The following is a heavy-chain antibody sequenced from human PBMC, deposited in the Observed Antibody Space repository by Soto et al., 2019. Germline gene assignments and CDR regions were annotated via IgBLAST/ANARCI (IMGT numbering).Heavy chain of an antibody. CDR1: GYTFTSYD. CDR3: ARASYGSHGDYVGY. D-gene: IGHD3-10*01. Sequence: ASVKVSCKASGYTFTSYDINWVRQATGQGLEWMGWMNPNSGNTGYAQKFQGRVTMTRNTSISTAYMELSSLRSEDTAVYYCARASYGSHGDYVGYWGQGTLVTVSS. J-gene: IGHJ4*02. V-gene: IGHV1-8*01. CDR2: MNPNSGNT.